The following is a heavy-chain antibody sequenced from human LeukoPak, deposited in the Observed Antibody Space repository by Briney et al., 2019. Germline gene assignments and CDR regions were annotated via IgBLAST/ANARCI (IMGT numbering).Heavy chain of an antibody. CDR2: IRYDGSNK. CDR1: GFTFSSYG. J-gene: IGHJ4*02. D-gene: IGHD6-13*01. CDR3: ARDYNSWYSFIDY. V-gene: IGHV3-30*02. Sequence: GGSLRLSCVASGFTFSSYGMHWVRQAPGKGLEWVSFIRYDGSNKYYADSVKGRLTISRDNSKNTLYLQTNSLRAEDTAVYYCARDYNSWYSFIDYWGQGTLVTVSS.